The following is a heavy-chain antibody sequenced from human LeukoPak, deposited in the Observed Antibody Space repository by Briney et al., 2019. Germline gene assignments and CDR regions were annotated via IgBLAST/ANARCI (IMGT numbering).Heavy chain of an antibody. CDR2: IRYDGSNK. CDR1: GFTFSSYG. CDR3: AKDLGSSLRFDY. D-gene: IGHD6-6*01. V-gene: IGHV3-30*02. J-gene: IGHJ4*02. Sequence: GGSLRLSCAASGFTFSSYGTHWVRQAPGKGLEWVAFIRYDGSNKYYTDSVKGRFTISRDNSKNTLYLQMNSLRAEDTAVYYCAKDLGSSLRFDYWGQGTLVTVSS.